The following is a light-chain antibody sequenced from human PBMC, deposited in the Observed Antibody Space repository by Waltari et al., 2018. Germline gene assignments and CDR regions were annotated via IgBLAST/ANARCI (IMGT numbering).Light chain of an antibody. CDR1: QSVLYSSNNKNY. CDR3: QQYYSHCSRLT. J-gene: IGKJ4*01. V-gene: IGKV4-1*01. CDR2: WAS. Sequence: DIVMTQSPDSLAVSLGERATINCKSSQSVLYSSNNKNYLAWYQQKPGQPPKLLIYWASTRESGVPDRFSGSGSGTDFTLTISGLQAEDVAVYYFQQYYSHCSRLTFGGGTKVEIK.